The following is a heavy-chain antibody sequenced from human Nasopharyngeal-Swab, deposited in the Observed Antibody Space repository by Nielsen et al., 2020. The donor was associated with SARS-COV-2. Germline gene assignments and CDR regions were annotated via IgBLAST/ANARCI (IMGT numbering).Heavy chain of an antibody. J-gene: IGHJ1*01. V-gene: IGHV3-53*01. D-gene: IGHD3-3*01. CDR2: IYSGGST. Sequence: WIRQPPGKGLEWVSVIYSGGSTYYADSVKGRFTISRDNSKNTLYLQMNSLRAEDTAVYYCARDLRHYDFWSGYYTGIYFQHRGQGTLVTVSS. CDR3: ARDLRHYDFWSGYYTGIYFQH.